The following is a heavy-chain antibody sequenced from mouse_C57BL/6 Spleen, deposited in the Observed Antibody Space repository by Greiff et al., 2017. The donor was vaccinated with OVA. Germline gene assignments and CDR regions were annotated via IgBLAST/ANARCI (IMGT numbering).Heavy chain of an antibody. CDR2: ISYDGSN. V-gene: IGHV3-6*01. J-gene: IGHJ4*01. CDR1: GYSITSGYY. CDR3: ARDRGLRHAMDY. D-gene: IGHD2-2*01. Sequence: ESGPGLVKPSQSLSLTCSVTGYSITSGYYWNWIRQFPGNKLEWMGYISYDGSNNYNPSLKNRISITRDTSKNQFFRKLNSVTTEDTATYYCARDRGLRHAMDYWGQGTSVTVSS.